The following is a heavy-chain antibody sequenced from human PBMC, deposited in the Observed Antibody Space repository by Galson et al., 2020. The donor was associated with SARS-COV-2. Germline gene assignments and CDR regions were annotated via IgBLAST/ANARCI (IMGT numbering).Heavy chain of an antibody. D-gene: IGHD3-3*01. CDR2: IYKNGRT. CDR1: GGSISSGNYY. J-gene: IGHJ6*02. CDR3: ARGNSPCVTIFGPLTSTCGMDV. Sequence: SQTLSLTCTVSGGSISSGNYYWSWIRQPAGKGLEWIGRIYKNGRTDYSPSLWSQVTISVDTSKNQFSLRLSSVTAADTAVYYCARGNSPCVTIFGPLTSTCGMDVWGQGTTVTVAS. V-gene: IGHV4-61*02.